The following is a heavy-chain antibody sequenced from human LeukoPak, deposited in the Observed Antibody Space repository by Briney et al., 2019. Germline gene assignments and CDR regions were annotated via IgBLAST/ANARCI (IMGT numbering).Heavy chain of an antibody. CDR2: MNPNSGNT. Sequence: ASVKVSCKASGYTFTSYDINWVRQATGQGLEWMGWMNPNSGNTGYAQKFQGRVTMTRNTSISTAYMELSSLRSEDTAVYHCARILRYFDWLLGDYYGMDVWGQGTTVTVSS. D-gene: IGHD3-9*01. CDR3: ARILRYFDWLLGDYYGMDV. V-gene: IGHV1-8*01. CDR1: GYTFTSYD. J-gene: IGHJ6*02.